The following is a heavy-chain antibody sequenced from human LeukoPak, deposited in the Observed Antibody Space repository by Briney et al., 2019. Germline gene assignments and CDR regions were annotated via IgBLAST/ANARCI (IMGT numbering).Heavy chain of an antibody. Sequence: GALRLSCAASGFTFSSYAMHWVRQAPGKGLEWVAVISDDGRNKYYADSVKGRFTISRDNSKNTLYLQMNSLRVEDTAVYYCARWVTHYDSSGYYWGQGTLVTVSS. CDR3: ARWVTHYDSSGYY. CDR2: ISDDGRNK. J-gene: IGHJ4*02. V-gene: IGHV3-30*04. CDR1: GFTFSSYA. D-gene: IGHD3-22*01.